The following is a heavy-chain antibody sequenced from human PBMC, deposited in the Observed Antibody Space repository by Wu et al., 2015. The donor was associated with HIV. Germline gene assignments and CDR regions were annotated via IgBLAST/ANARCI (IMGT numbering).Heavy chain of an antibody. CDR2: ISTYNGNT. D-gene: IGHD6-19*01. CDR1: GYTFTGHY. Sequence: QVQLVQSGAEVKKPGASVKVSCKASGYTFTGHYMHWVRQAPGQGLEWMGWISTYNGNTNFAQKLQGRVTMTTDTSTSTAYMELRSLRSDDTAVYYCARDFRSQWLVYDYWGQGTLVTVSS. V-gene: IGHV1-18*04. CDR3: ARDFRSQWLVYDY. J-gene: IGHJ4*02.